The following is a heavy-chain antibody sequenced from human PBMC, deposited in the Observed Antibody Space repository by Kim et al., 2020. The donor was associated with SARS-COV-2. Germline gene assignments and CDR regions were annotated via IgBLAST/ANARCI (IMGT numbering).Heavy chain of an antibody. Sequence: NTKYSQKFQGRVTITRDTSASTAYMELSSLRSEDTAVYYCARALYSRLDYWGQGTLVTVSS. CDR3: ARALYSRLDY. D-gene: IGHD3-16*02. CDR2: NT. J-gene: IGHJ4*02. V-gene: IGHV1-3*01.